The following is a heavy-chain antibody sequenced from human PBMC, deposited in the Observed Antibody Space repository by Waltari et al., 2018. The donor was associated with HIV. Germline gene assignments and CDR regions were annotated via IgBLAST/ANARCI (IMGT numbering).Heavy chain of an antibody. D-gene: IGHD2-21*02. CDR3: VRDAGRAYGGDSWFDP. V-gene: IGHV3-74*01. CDR1: EFTFNNFW. J-gene: IGHJ5*02. Sequence: EVQLVESGGGLIQPGGSLRLSCAVSEFTFNNFWIHWVRQVPGKGLMGVSRISPSRRSTKYAESVKGRFTISRDNAKNTLYLQMDSRTVEDTAVYFCVRDAGRAYGGDSWFDPWGQGTLVTVSS. CDR2: ISPSRRST.